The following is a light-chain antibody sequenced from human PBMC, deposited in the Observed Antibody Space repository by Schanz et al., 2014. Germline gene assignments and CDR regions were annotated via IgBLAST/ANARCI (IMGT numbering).Light chain of an antibody. CDR2: GVS. V-gene: IGKV3-20*01. CDR3: QQYGSSSRVT. CDR1: QSVTSN. Sequence: EIVLTQSPVTLSLSPGERATLSCRASQSVTSNLAWYQQKPGQALRLLIYGVSSRATGIPDRFSGSGSGTDFTLIISRLEPEDFAVYYCQQYGSSSRVTFGGGTKVEIK. J-gene: IGKJ4*01.